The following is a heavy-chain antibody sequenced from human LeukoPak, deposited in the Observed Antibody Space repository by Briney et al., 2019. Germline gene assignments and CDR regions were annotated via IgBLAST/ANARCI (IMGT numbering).Heavy chain of an antibody. CDR2: IKQDGSEK. D-gene: IGHD3-22*01. V-gene: IGHV3-7*01. J-gene: IGHJ4*02. CDR3: ARWGHYSPDY. Sequence: GGSLRLSCAASGFTFSSYSMNWVRQAPGKGLEWVANIKQDGSEKYYVDSVKGRFTISRDNAKNSLYLQMNSLRAEDTAVYYCARWGHYSPDYWGQGTLVTVSS. CDR1: GFTFSSYS.